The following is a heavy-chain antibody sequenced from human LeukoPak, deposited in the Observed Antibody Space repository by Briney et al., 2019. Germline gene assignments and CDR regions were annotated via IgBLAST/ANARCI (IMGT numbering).Heavy chain of an antibody. Sequence: GGSLRLSCAASGFTFSSYAMHWVRQAPGKGLEWVAVISYDGSNKYYADSVKGRFTISRDNSKNTLYLQMNSLRAEDTAVYYCARGPKRTTGYSSSRRGYFQHWGQGTLVTVSS. CDR1: GFTFSSYA. V-gene: IGHV3-30-3*01. J-gene: IGHJ1*01. CDR3: ARGPKRTTGYSSSRRGYFQH. CDR2: ISYDGSNK. D-gene: IGHD6-13*01.